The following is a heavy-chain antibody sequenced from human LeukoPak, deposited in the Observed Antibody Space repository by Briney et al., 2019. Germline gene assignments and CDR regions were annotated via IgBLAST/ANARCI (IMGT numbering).Heavy chain of an antibody. V-gene: IGHV4-34*01. D-gene: IGHD4-23*01. CDR3: ARGYGGKRRKWFDP. J-gene: IGHJ5*02. Sequence: PSETLSLTCAVYGGSFSGYYWSWIRQPPGKGLEWTGEINHSGSTNYNPSLKSRVTIPVDTSKNQFSLKLSSVTAADTAVYYCARGYGGKRRKWFDPWGQGTLVTVSS. CDR1: GGSFSGYY. CDR2: INHSGST.